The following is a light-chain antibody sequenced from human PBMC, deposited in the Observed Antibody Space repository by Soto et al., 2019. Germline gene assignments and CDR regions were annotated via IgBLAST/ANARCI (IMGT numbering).Light chain of an antibody. V-gene: IGKV3-15*01. CDR3: HQYYTWPRT. CDR2: GAS. CDR1: QTVTTD. J-gene: IGKJ1*01. Sequence: IVMTQSPVTLSVSPGERATLSCRASQTVTTDLAWYQQKPGQAPSPVIHGASTRATDFPARFSGSGSGTEFTLTISSLQSEDSAVYYGHQYYTWPRTFGQGTKVDI.